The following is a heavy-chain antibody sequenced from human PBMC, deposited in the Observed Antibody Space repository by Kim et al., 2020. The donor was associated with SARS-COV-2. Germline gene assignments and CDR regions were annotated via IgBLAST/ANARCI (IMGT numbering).Heavy chain of an antibody. Sequence: SETLSLTCAVYGGSFSGYYWSWIRQPPGKGLEWIGEINHSGSTNYNPSLKSRVTISVDTSKNQFSLKLSSVTAADTAVYYCARDQWLVKNWFDPWGQGTLVTVSS. CDR3: ARDQWLVKNWFDP. CDR1: GGSFSGYY. CDR2: INHSGST. D-gene: IGHD6-19*01. J-gene: IGHJ5*02. V-gene: IGHV4-34*01.